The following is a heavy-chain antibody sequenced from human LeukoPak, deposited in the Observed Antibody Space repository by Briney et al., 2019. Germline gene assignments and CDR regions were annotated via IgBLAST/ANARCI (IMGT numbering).Heavy chain of an antibody. D-gene: IGHD2-15*01. Sequence: SETLSLTCTVSGGSISSYYWSWIRQPPGKGLEWIGYIYYSGSTNYNPSLKSRVTISVDTTKNQFSLKLSSVTAADTAVYYCARGSRRYCSGGSCYSELVHWGQGTLVTVSS. CDR1: GGSISSYY. J-gene: IGHJ4*02. CDR3: ARGSRRYCSGGSCYSELVH. CDR2: IYYSGST. V-gene: IGHV4-59*01.